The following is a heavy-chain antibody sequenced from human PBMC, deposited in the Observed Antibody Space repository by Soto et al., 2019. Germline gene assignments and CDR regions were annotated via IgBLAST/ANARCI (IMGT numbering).Heavy chain of an antibody. CDR2: ISAYNGNT. D-gene: IGHD3-3*01. Sequence: QVQLVQSGAEVKKPGASVKVSCKASGYTFTSYGISWVRQAPGQGLEWMGWISAYNGNTNYAQKLQGRVIMTTDTSTSTAYMELRSLRSDDTAVYYCARRYYDFWSGPTNWFDPWGQGTLVTVSS. J-gene: IGHJ5*02. CDR3: ARRYYDFWSGPTNWFDP. V-gene: IGHV1-18*01. CDR1: GYTFTSYG.